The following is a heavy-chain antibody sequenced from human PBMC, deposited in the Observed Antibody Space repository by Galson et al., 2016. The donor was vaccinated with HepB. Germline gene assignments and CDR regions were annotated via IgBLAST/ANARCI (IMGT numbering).Heavy chain of an antibody. CDR3: ARGQLLLN. V-gene: IGHV3-53*01. CDR2: LFTSGVT. Sequence: SLRLSCAASGFAVNSNYMSWVRQAPGKGLECVSLLFTSGVTHYADSVKGRFTISRDNSKNTVYLQMNSLRVEDTAGYYCARGQLLLNWGQGTLVTVSS. CDR1: GFAVNSNY. J-gene: IGHJ4*02. D-gene: IGHD1-1*01.